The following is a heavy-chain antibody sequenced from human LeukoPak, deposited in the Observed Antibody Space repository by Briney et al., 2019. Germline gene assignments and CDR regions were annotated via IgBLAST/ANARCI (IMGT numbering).Heavy chain of an antibody. CDR3: AREELRRGITGTTYGMDV. CDR1: GYTFTGYY. Sequence: ASVKVSCKASGYTFTGYYMHWVRQAPGQGLEWMGWINPNSGGTNYAQKFQGRVTMTRDTSTSTAYMELSRLRSDDTAVYYCAREELRRGITGTTYGMDVWGQGTTVTVSS. CDR2: INPNSGGT. V-gene: IGHV1-2*02. J-gene: IGHJ6*02. D-gene: IGHD1-7*01.